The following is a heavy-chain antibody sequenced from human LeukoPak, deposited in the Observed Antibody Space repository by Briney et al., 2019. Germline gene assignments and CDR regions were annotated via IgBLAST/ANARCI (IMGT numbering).Heavy chain of an antibody. CDR1: GFTFSSYA. J-gene: IGHJ4*02. Sequence: PGGSLRLSYAASGFTFSSYAMSWVRQAPGKGLEWVSAISGSGGSTYYADSVKGRFTISRDNSKNTLYLQMNSLRAEDTAVYYCAKDGHYYDSSGYYYFDYWGQGTLVTVSS. CDR2: ISGSGGST. V-gene: IGHV3-23*01. D-gene: IGHD3-22*01. CDR3: AKDGHYYDSSGYYYFDY.